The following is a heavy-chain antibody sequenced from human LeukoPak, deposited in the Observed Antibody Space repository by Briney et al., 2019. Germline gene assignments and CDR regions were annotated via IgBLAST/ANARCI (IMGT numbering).Heavy chain of an antibody. V-gene: IGHV5-51*01. CDR3: ARQYCSSTSCYYFDY. CDR1: GYSFTSYW. D-gene: IGHD2-2*01. CDR2: IYPGDSDT. J-gene: IGHJ4*02. Sequence: GESLKISCKGSGYSFTSYWIGWVRQMPGKGLEWMGIIYPGDSDTRYSPSFQGQVTISADKSISTAYLQRSSLKASDTAMYYCARQYCSSTSCYYFDYWGQGTLVTVSS.